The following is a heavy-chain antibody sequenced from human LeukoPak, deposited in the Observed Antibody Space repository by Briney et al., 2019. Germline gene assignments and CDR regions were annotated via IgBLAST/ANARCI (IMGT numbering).Heavy chain of an antibody. CDR1: GGSISSYY. V-gene: IGHV4-4*07. Sequence: PSETLSLTCTVSGGSISSYYWSWIRQPAGKGLEWIGRIYTSGSTNYNPSLKSRVTMSVDTPKNQFSLKLSSVTAADTAVYYCARERTGYSSGWYYYFDYWGQGTLVTVSS. J-gene: IGHJ4*02. CDR2: IYTSGST. D-gene: IGHD6-19*01. CDR3: ARERTGYSSGWYYYFDY.